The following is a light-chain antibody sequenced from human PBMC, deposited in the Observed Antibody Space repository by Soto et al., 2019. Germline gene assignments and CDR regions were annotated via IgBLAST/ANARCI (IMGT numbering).Light chain of an antibody. CDR3: QQYNNWPIYT. J-gene: IGKJ2*01. CDR2: DAS. CDR1: QSVGSN. V-gene: IGKV3-15*01. Sequence: EIVMTQSPATLSVSPGERATLSCGASQSVGSNFAWFQQKPGQAPSLLIYDASTRATGIPARFSGSGSGTEFTLTISSLQSEDFATYYCQQYNNWPIYTFGQGTQLEIK.